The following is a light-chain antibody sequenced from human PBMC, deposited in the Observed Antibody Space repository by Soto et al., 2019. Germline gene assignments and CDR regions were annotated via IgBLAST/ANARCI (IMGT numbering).Light chain of an antibody. CDR3: QQYHSYS. Sequence: EIVLTQSPDTLSVSPGERATLSCRASQSFGSTFFAWYQQKRGQAPRLLIYGASTRATGMPARFSGSGSGTDSTLTISSQEPDDFARYYCQQYHSYSFGQGTKVDIK. CDR2: GAS. CDR1: QSFGSTF. J-gene: IGKJ1*01. V-gene: IGKV3-20*01.